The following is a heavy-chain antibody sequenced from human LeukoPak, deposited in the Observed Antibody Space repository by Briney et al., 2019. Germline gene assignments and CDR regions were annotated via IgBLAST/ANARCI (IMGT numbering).Heavy chain of an antibody. CDR2: ISAYNGNT. CDR1: GYTFTSYG. CDR3: ARGRLSHCSSTSCYLGPAVW. V-gene: IGHV1-18*01. Sequence: ASGKVSCKASGYTFTSYGISWVRQAPGQGLEWMGWISAYNGNTNYAQKLQGRVTMTTDTSTSTAYMELRSLRSDDTAVYYCARGRLSHCSSTSCYLGPAVWWGQGTLVTVSS. J-gene: IGHJ4*02. D-gene: IGHD2-2*01.